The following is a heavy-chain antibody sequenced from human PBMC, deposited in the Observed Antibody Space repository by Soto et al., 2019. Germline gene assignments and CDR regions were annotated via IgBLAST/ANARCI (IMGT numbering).Heavy chain of an antibody. J-gene: IGHJ4*02. CDR2: ISYDGSEK. CDR3: VKDSSLGGYFDS. CDR1: GFTFRNFG. V-gene: IGHV3-30*18. Sequence: QVQLVESGGGVVHPGRSLRLSCAVSGFTFRNFGMHWVRQAPGKGLEWVAVISYDGSEKYYAESVKGRFTVFRDNYKNTLSLQMNSLRSDDTAVYYCVKDSSLGGYFDSWGQGTLVTVSS. D-gene: IGHD2-15*01.